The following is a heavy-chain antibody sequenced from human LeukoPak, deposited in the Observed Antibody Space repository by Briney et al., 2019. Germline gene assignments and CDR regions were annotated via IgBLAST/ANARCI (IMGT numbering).Heavy chain of an antibody. Sequence: PSVTLSLTCAVSGGSIITTNWWSWVRQPPGKGLEWIGEVHLNGATHYNPSLGSRVSMSIDKSQNHMSLKLTSVTAAETAIYYCTRESGAFSPFGFWGQGTLVTVSS. V-gene: IGHV4-4*02. CDR3: TRESGAFSPFGF. J-gene: IGHJ4*02. D-gene: IGHD1-26*01. CDR1: GGSIITTNW. CDR2: VHLNGAT.